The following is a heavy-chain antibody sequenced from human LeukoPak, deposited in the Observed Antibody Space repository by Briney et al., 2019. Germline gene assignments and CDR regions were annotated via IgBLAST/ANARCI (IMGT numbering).Heavy chain of an antibody. CDR3: ARFNGSGSSFDY. Sequence: GGSLRLSCAASGFTFSSYSMNWVRQAPGKGLEWVSSISSNSSYIYYADSVKGRFTISRDNAKNSLYLQMNSLRAEDTAVYYCARFNGSGSSFDYWGQGTLVTVSS. D-gene: IGHD3-10*01. CDR2: ISSNSSYI. J-gene: IGHJ4*02. CDR1: GFTFSSYS. V-gene: IGHV3-21*01.